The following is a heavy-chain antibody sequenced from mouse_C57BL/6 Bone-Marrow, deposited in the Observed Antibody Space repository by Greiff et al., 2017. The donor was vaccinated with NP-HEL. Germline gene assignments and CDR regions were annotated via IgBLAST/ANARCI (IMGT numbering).Heavy chain of an antibody. J-gene: IGHJ4*01. Sequence: VKLQQPGAELVKPGASVKMSCKASGYNFTSYWITWVKQRPGQGLEWIGDIYPGSGSTNYNEKFKSKATLTVDTSSSTAYMQLSSLTSEDSAVYYCALYYYGSSYRDAMDYWGQGTSVTVSS. V-gene: IGHV1-55*01. CDR3: ALYYYGSSYRDAMDY. CDR1: GYNFTSYW. D-gene: IGHD1-1*01. CDR2: IYPGSGST.